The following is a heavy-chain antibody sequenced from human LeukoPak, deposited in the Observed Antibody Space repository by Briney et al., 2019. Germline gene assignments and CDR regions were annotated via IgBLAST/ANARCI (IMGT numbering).Heavy chain of an antibody. Sequence: ASVKVSCEASGYTFTTYGIGWVRQAPGQGLEWMGWISGYNGNTNYAQKFQGRVTMTTDTSTSTAYMELRSLRSDDTAVYYCARVREYYYDSSGLYYFDYWGQGTLVTVSS. J-gene: IGHJ4*02. CDR1: GYTFTTYG. CDR3: ARVREYYYDSSGLYYFDY. CDR2: ISGYNGNT. V-gene: IGHV1-18*01. D-gene: IGHD3-22*01.